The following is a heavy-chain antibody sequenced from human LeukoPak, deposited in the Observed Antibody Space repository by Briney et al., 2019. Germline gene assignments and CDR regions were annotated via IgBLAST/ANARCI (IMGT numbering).Heavy chain of an antibody. CDR2: VRETGAST. V-gene: IGHV3-23*01. CDR3: AKEKAGPGSYYVDY. D-gene: IGHD3-10*01. J-gene: IGHJ4*02. CDR1: GFTFSSYA. Sequence: GGSLRLSCAASGFTFSSYAMSWVRQAPGKGLEWVSAVRETGASTFYADPVKGRFTISRDNSKNTLYLQMNSLRAEDTAIYYCAKEKAGPGSYYVDYWGQGTLVTVSS.